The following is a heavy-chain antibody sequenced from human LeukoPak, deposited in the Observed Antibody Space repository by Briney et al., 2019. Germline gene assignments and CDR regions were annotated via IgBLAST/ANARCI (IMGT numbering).Heavy chain of an antibody. V-gene: IGHV4-34*01. Sequence: SETLSLTCAVYGGSFSGYYGSWIRQPPGKGLEWIGEINHSGSTSYNPSLKSRVTISVDTSKNQFSLKLSSVTAADTAVYYCARGLSYYDFWSGYYNDYYMDVWGKGTTVTVSS. CDR2: INHSGST. CDR1: GGSFSGYY. J-gene: IGHJ6*03. CDR3: ARGLSYYDFWSGYYNDYYMDV. D-gene: IGHD3-3*01.